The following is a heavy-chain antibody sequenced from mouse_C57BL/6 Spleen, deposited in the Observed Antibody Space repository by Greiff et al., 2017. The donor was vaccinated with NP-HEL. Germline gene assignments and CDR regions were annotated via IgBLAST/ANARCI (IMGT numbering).Heavy chain of an antibody. CDR2: IDPNRGGT. Sequence: QVQLQQPGAELVKPGASVKLSCKASGYTFTSYWMHWVKQRPGRGLEWIGRIDPNRGGTKYNETFKSKATLTVDKPASTAYMPLSSLTSEDSAVYYCARADYYGSSWGDYWGQGTTLTVSS. CDR3: ARADYYGSSWGDY. V-gene: IGHV1-72*01. J-gene: IGHJ2*01. CDR1: GYTFTSYW. D-gene: IGHD1-1*01.